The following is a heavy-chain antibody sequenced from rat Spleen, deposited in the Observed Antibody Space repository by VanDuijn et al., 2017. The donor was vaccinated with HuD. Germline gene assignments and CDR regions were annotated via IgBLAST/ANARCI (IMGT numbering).Heavy chain of an antibody. J-gene: IGHJ2*01. CDR3: TRDDYYSGADY. D-gene: IGHD1-1*01. CDR2: ITNTGGST. CDR1: GFTFNNYW. V-gene: IGHV5-31*01. Sequence: EVQLVESGGGLVQPGRSLKLSCVASGFTFNNYWMTWIRQAPGKGLEWVASITNTGGSTYYRDSVKGRFTISRDNAKNTQYLQMNSLRSEDTATYYCTRDDYYSGADYWGQGVMVTVSS.